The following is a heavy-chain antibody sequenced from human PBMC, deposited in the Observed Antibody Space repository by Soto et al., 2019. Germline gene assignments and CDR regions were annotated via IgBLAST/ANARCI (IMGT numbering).Heavy chain of an antibody. CDR3: ARTRRDYYDSSGYYLGGGYYYYYYGMDV. Sequence: VKVSCKASGYTFTSYDINWVRQATGQGLEWMGWMNPNSGNTGYAQKFQGRVTTTRNTSISTAYMELSSLRSEDTAVYYCARTRRDYYDSSGYYLGGGYYYYYYGMDVWGQGTTVTVS. CDR2: MNPNSGNT. CDR1: GYTFTSYD. V-gene: IGHV1-8*01. J-gene: IGHJ6*02. D-gene: IGHD3-22*01.